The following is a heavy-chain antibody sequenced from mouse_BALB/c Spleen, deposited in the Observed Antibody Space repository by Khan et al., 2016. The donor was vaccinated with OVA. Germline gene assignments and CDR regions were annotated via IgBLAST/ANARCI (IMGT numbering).Heavy chain of an antibody. Sequence: EVQLQESGPDLVKPSQSLSLTCTVTGYSITSGYSWHWIRQFPGNKLEWMGYIHYGGNTNYNPSLKSRISITRDTSRNQFFLQLNSVTTEDSAKYCCVVAGFCFPYWVQGTLVTVSA. CDR2: IHYGGNT. J-gene: IGHJ3*01. D-gene: IGHD1-1*02. CDR3: VVAGFCFPY. V-gene: IGHV3-1*02. CDR1: GYSITSGYS.